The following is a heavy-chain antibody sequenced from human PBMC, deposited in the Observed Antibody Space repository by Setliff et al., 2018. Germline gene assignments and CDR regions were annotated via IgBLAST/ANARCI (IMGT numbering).Heavy chain of an antibody. J-gene: IGHJ4*02. D-gene: IGHD1-26*01. CDR2: FHQSSTN. V-gene: IGHV4-38-2*01. CDR3: ARAQWELLRFEY. Sequence: SETLSLTCGVSGSSVDSDYFWGWIRQPPGKGLEWIASFHQSSTNYYNPSLKSRVSISVGTARNQISLTLKSLTAADTAVYYCARAQWELLRFEYWGQGTLVTVSS. CDR1: GSSVDSDYF.